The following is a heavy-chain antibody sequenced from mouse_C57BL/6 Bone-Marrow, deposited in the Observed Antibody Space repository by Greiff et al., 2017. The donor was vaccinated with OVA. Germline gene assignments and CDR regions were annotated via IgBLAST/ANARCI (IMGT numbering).Heavy chain of an antibody. J-gene: IGHJ4*01. CDR3: ATPYYDYDFYAMDY. CDR1: GYAFSSSW. V-gene: IGHV1-82*01. D-gene: IGHD2-4*01. Sequence: VKLMESGPELVKPGASVKISCKASGYAFSSSWMNWVKQRPGKGLEWIGRIYPGDGDTNYNGKFKGKATLTADKSSSTAYMQLSSLTSEDSAVYFCATPYYDYDFYAMDYWGQGTSVTVSS. CDR2: IYPGDGDT.